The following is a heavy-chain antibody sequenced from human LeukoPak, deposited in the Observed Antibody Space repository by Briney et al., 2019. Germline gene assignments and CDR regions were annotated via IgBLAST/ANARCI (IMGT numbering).Heavy chain of an antibody. CDR2: IIPILGIA. CDR3: AREIVGAKKANLDY. D-gene: IGHD1-26*01. CDR1: GGTFSSYT. Sequence: ASVKVSCKASGGTFSSYTISWVRQAPGQGLEWMGRIIPILGIANYAQKLQGRVTITADKSTSTAYMELSSLRSEDPAVYYCAREIVGAKKANLDYWGQGTLVTVSS. V-gene: IGHV1-69*04. J-gene: IGHJ4*02.